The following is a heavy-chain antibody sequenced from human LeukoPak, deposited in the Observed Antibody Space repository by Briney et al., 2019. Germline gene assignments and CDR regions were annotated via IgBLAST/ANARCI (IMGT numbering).Heavy chain of an antibody. CDR3: AKENDYGDYGEFDY. CDR1: GFTFSSYD. D-gene: IGHD4-17*01. CDR2: ISGSGGST. V-gene: IGHV3-23*01. J-gene: IGHJ4*02. Sequence: PGGSLRLSCAASGFTFSSYDMSWDRQAPGKGLEWVSAISGSGGSTYYADSVKGRFTLSRDNSKNTLYLQMNSLRAEDTAVYYCAKENDYGDYGEFDYWGQGTLVTVSS.